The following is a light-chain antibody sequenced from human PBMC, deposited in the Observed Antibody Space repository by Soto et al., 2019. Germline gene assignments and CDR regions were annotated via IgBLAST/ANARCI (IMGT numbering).Light chain of an antibody. CDR1: EGIDSW. J-gene: IGKJ4*01. V-gene: IGKV1-12*01. Sequence: DIQMTQSPSSVSASVGDRVTIACRASEGIDSWLAWYQQKPGEAPKLLISAASTLQSAVPTRFSGSGFGTDFTLTITSLQPEDSATYYCQQGIHFPLAFGGGTKVDIK. CDR2: AAS. CDR3: QQGIHFPLA.